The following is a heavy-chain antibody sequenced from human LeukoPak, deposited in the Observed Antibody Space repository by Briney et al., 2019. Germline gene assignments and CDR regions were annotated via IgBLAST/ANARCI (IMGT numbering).Heavy chain of an antibody. CDR2: TSSDGSRN. D-gene: IGHD3-10*01. CDR3: ARAVYYSNYLGY. V-gene: IGHV3-30*03. Sequence: PGRSLRLSCAASGFPFSSYGMHWVRQAPGKGLEWVAVTSSDGSRNHYADSVKGRFTISRDNSKNTLYLQMNSLRAEDTAMYYCARAVYYSNYLGYWGQGTLVTVSS. CDR1: GFPFSSYG. J-gene: IGHJ4*01.